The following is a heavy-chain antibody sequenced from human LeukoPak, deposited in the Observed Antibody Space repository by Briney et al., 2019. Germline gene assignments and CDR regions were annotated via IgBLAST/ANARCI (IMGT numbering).Heavy chain of an antibody. Sequence: SETLSLTCTVSGGSISSGSYYWSWIRQPAGKGLEWIGRIYTSGSTNYNPSLKSRVTISVDTSKNQFSLKLSSVTAADTAVYYCARSGWFGELLGLYFDYWGQGTLVTVSS. V-gene: IGHV4-61*02. J-gene: IGHJ4*02. CDR1: GGSISSGSYY. CDR2: IYTSGST. CDR3: ARSGWFGELLGLYFDY. D-gene: IGHD3-10*01.